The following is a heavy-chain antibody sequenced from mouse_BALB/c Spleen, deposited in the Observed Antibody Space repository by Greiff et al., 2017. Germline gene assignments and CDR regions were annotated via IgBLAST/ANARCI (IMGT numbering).Heavy chain of an antibody. V-gene: IGHV5-9-4*01. CDR3: AREGPAMITRMDY. CDR1: GFTFSSYA. CDR2: ISSGGSYT. Sequence: EVQLVESGGGLVKPGGSLKLSCAASGFTFSSYAMSWVRQSPEKRLEWVAEISSGGSYTYYPDTVTGRFTISRDNAKNTLYLEMSSLRSEDTAMYYCAREGPAMITRMDYWGQGTSVTVSS. D-gene: IGHD2-4*01. J-gene: IGHJ4*01.